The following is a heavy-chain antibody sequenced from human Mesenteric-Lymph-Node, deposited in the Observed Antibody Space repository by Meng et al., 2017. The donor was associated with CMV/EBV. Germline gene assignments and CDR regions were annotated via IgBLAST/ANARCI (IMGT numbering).Heavy chain of an antibody. CDR2: INPHSGDT. J-gene: IGHJ4*02. D-gene: IGHD3-16*01. CDR3: ARDPGTGGNYFDY. CDR1: GSTFSGYY. Sequence: KASGSTFSGYYILWVRQAPGQGLEWMGRINPHSGDTNFAQRFQGRVTMTRDTTISTAYMELSRLRSDDTAVYYCARDPGTGGNYFDYWGQGTLVTVSS. V-gene: IGHV1-2*06.